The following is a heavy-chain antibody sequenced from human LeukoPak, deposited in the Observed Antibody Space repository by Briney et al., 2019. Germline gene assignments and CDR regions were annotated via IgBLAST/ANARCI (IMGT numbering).Heavy chain of an antibody. J-gene: IGHJ4*02. CDR3: ARVLARMVRGVIGGNYFDY. D-gene: IGHD3-10*01. V-gene: IGHV3-23*01. CDR2: ISGSGGST. Sequence: PGGSLRLSCAASGFTFSSYAMSWVRQAPGKGLEWVSAISGSGGSTYYADSVKGRFTISRDNSKNTLYLQMNSLRAEDTAVYYCARVLARMVRGVIGGNYFDYWGQGTLVTVSS. CDR1: GFTFSSYA.